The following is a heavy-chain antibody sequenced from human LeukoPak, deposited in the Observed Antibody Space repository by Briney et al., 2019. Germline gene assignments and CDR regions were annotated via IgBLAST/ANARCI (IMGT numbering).Heavy chain of an antibody. CDR2: IYYSGTT. J-gene: IGHJ4*02. CDR1: GGSISSYY. Sequence: SETLSLTCTVSGGSISSYYWSWIRQPPGKGLEWIGYIYYSGTTNNNPSLKSRVTISVDTSKNQFSLELRSVTAADTAAYYCARQSSSGWYLDYWGQGTLVTVSS. V-gene: IGHV4-59*08. D-gene: IGHD6-19*01. CDR3: ARQSSSGWYLDY.